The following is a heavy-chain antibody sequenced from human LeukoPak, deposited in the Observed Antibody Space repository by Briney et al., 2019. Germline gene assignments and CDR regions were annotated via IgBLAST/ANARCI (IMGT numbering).Heavy chain of an antibody. CDR3: AKDRGSTVTTMGAFDI. V-gene: IGHV3-23*01. D-gene: IGHD4-17*01. Sequence: GGSLRLSCAASGFAFSTYAMSWVRQAPGKGLEWVSAMTGSGGTTYYADSVKGRFTISRDNSRNTLYLQMNSLRAEDTAVYYCAKDRGSTVTTMGAFDIWGQGTMVTVSS. J-gene: IGHJ3*02. CDR2: MTGSGGTT. CDR1: GFAFSTYA.